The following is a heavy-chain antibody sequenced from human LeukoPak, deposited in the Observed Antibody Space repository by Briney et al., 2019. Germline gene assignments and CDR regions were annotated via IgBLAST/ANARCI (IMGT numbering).Heavy chain of an antibody. J-gene: IGHJ5*02. CDR2: IHYSGST. D-gene: IGHD6-19*01. Sequence: KPSETLSLTCTGSGGPISSSSYYWGWIRQPPGKGLEWIGSIHYSGSTHYNPSLKSRVTISVDTSKKQISLKLSSVTAADTAVYCCACNGGAGSNWFDPWGQGTLVSVSS. V-gene: IGHV4-39*01. CDR1: GGPISSSSYY. CDR3: ACNGGAGSNWFDP.